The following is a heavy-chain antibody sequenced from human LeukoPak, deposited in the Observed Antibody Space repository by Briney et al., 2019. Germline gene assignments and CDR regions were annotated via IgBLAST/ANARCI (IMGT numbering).Heavy chain of an antibody. CDR1: GGAISSGTYY. CDR2: VYYSGTT. V-gene: IGHV4-39*01. Sequence: PSETLSLTCTVSGGAISSGTYYWGWIRQPPGKGLEWIGSVYYSGTTYYNPSLKSRVTISVDTSKNQFSLNLISVTAADTAVYYCARRGGQWLKLAWFDPWSQGTLVTVSS. CDR3: ARRGGQWLKLAWFDP. J-gene: IGHJ5*02. D-gene: IGHD6-19*01.